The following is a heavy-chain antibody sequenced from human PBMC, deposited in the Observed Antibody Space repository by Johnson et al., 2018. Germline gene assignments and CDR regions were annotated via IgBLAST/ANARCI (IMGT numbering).Heavy chain of an antibody. CDR2: MYHSGGT. CDR1: GGSISSYY. V-gene: IGHV4-59*01. Sequence: QVQLQESGPGLVKPSDTLSLMCTVSGGSISSYYYHWIRQSPGKGLEWIGYMYHSGGTNYNPSLNGRVTISLDTSKNQFSLKLSSVTAPDTAVYYRARGRGTGSYSQAYLDHWGQGTLVTVSS. D-gene: IGHD3/OR15-3a*01. CDR3: ARGRGTGSYSQAYLDH. J-gene: IGHJ1*01.